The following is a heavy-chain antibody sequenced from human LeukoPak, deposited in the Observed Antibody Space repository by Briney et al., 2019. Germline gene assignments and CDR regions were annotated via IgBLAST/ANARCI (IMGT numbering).Heavy chain of an antibody. CDR1: GGSISSGSYY. D-gene: IGHD3-22*01. J-gene: IGHJ3*02. Sequence: SQTLSLTCTVSGGSISSGSYYWSWIRQPAGKGLEWIGRIYTSGSTNYNPSLKSRVTISVDTSRNQFSLKLSSVTAADTAVYYCARDSNYYDFFDALDIWGQGTMVTVSS. CDR3: ARDSNYYDFFDALDI. V-gene: IGHV4-61*02. CDR2: IYTSGST.